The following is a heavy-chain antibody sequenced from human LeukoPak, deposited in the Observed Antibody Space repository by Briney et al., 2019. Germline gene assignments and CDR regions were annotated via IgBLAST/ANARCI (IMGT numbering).Heavy chain of an antibody. CDR2: ISWNSGSI. J-gene: IGHJ4*02. V-gene: IGHV3-9*01. D-gene: IGHD4-23*01. CDR3: AKDTANYGGFDY. Sequence: GGSLRLSCAASGFPFDDYAMHWVRQTPGKGLEWVSGISWNSGSIGYADSVKGRFTISRDNAKNSQYLQMNSLRAEDTALYYCAKDTANYGGFDYWGQGTLVTVSS. CDR1: GFPFDDYA.